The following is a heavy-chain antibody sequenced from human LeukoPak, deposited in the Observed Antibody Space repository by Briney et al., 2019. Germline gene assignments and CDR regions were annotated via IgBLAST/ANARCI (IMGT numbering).Heavy chain of an antibody. V-gene: IGHV1-8*03. J-gene: IGHJ6*03. D-gene: IGHD2-2*02. CDR2: MNPNSGNT. Sequence: ASVKVSCKASGYTFTSYDINWVRQATGQGLEWMGWMNPNSGNTGYAQKFQGRVTITRNTSISTAYMELSSLRSEDTAVYYCARTIRKHCSNTSCYRWKYYYYYYMDVWGKGTTVTVSS. CDR3: ARTIRKHCSNTSCYRWKYYYYYYMDV. CDR1: GYTFTSYD.